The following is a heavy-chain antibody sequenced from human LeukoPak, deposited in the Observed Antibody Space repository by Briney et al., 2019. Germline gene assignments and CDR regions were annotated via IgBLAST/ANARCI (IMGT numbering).Heavy chain of an antibody. CDR2: INSDGSST. J-gene: IGHJ6*02. D-gene: IGHD6-19*01. V-gene: IGHV3-74*01. CDR3: ASYSSGWRGYYYYGMDV. Sequence: GGSLRLSCAASGFTFSSYWMHWVRQVPGKGLVWVSRINSDGSSTSYADSVKGRFTISRDNSKNTLYLQMNSLRAEDTAVYYCASYSSGWRGYYYYGMDVWGQGTTVTVSS. CDR1: GFTFSSYW.